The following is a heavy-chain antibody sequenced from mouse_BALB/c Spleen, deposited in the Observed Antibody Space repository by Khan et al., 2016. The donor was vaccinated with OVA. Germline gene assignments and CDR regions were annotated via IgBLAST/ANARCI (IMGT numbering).Heavy chain of an antibody. CDR3: AMERTY. CDR2: ISYSGRT. CDR1: GYSITSDYA. Sequence: EVQLQESGPGLVKPSQSLSLTCTVTGYSITSDYAWYWIRQFPGNILEWMGYISYSGRTRYNPSLKSRISVTRDTSKNQSFLQLNSVTTEDTATYNCAMERTYWGQGTLVTVSA. V-gene: IGHV3-2*02. D-gene: IGHD2-3*01. J-gene: IGHJ3*01.